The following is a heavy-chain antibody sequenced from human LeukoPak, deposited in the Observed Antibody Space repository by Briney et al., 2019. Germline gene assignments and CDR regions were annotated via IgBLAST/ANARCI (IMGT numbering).Heavy chain of an antibody. CDR2: INAGNGNT. D-gene: IGHD3-22*01. V-gene: IGHV1-3*01. Sequence: ASVKVSCKASGYTFTSYAMHWVRQAPGQRLEWMGWINAGNGNTKYSQKFQGRVTITRDTSASTAYMELSSLRSEDTAVYYCARSEPNYYDSSGYWAEQAINAFDIWGQGTMVTVSS. CDR1: GYTFTSYA. J-gene: IGHJ3*02. CDR3: ARSEPNYYDSSGYWAEQAINAFDI.